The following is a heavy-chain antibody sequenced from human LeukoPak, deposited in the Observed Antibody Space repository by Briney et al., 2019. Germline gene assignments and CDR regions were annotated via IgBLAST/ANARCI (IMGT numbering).Heavy chain of an antibody. D-gene: IGHD1-26*01. CDR1: GFTFSSYS. V-gene: IGHV3-21*01. Sequence: GGSLRLSCAASGFTFSSYSMNWVRQAPGKGLEWVSSISSSSSYIYYADSVKGRFTISRDNAKNSLYLQMNSPRAEDTAVYYCALELVGEYFQHWGQGTLVTVSS. CDR3: ALELVGEYFQH. CDR2: ISSSSSYI. J-gene: IGHJ1*01.